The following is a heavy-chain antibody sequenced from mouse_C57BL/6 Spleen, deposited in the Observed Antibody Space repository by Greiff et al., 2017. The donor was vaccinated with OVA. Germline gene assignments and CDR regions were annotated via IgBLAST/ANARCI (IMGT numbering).Heavy chain of an antibody. Sequence: VQLQQSGAELVRPGTSVKLSCKASGYTFTSYWMHWVKQRPGQGLEWIGVIDPSDSYTNYNQKFKGKATLTVDTSSSTAYMQLSSLTSEDSAVYYCARSDYGSSYEGRYFDVWGTGTTVTVSS. V-gene: IGHV1-59*01. CDR2: IDPSDSYT. CDR3: ARSDYGSSYEGRYFDV. D-gene: IGHD1-1*01. CDR1: GYTFTSYW. J-gene: IGHJ1*03.